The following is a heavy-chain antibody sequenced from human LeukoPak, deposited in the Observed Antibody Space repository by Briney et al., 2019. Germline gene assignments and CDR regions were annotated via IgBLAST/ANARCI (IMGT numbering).Heavy chain of an antibody. D-gene: IGHD6-19*01. CDR1: GFTFSSNY. V-gene: IGHV3-53*01. CDR3: ARRRSSGWYVDY. J-gene: IGHJ4*02. Sequence: GGSLRLSCAASGFTFSSNYMSWVRQAPGKGLEWLSIIYSDGSTYYADSVKGRFTISRDNSKNTLYLQMNSLRAEDTAVYYCARRRSSGWYVDYWGQGPLVTVSS. CDR2: IYSDGST.